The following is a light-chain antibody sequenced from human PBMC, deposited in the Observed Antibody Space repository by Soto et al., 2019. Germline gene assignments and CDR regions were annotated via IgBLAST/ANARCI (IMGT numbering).Light chain of an antibody. V-gene: IGKV3-20*01. CDR3: QQCDGTPWT. Sequence: VLTQSPGTLSVSPGERATLSCRASRSVSGNYLAWYQQKLGRHPRLLIYGESSRASGVPERFTGSGSGTNFTLTIDRLEPEDFAVYYCQQCDGTPWTFGQGTKVDLK. J-gene: IGKJ1*01. CDR2: GES. CDR1: RSVSGNY.